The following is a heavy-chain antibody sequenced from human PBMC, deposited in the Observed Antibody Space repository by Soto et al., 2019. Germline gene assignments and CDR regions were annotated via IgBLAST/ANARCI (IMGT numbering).Heavy chain of an antibody. CDR3: ARGITGTVSYYYGMDV. D-gene: IGHD1-20*01. Sequence: SVEVCCTTSGGTFRSCAIRWVRQDKGQGLEWMGGIVPIVDTSTYAQKFQGRVTITADESTSTAYMELSSLRSEDTAVYYCARGITGTVSYYYGMDVWGQGTTVTVSS. CDR2: IVPIVDTS. V-gene: IGHV1-69*13. J-gene: IGHJ6*02. CDR1: GGTFRSCA.